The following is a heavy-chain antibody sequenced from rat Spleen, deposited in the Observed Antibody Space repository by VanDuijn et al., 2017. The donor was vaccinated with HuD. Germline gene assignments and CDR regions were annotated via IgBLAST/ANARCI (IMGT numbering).Heavy chain of an antibody. CDR3: ARRHYGYTDYFDY. CDR2: INTGGSNT. Sequence: EVQLVESDGGLVQPGRSLKLSCAASGFTFSSYGMAWVRQTPTKGLEWVASINTGGSNTYYRDSVKGRFTISRDNAKSTLSLQMASLRSEDTATYYCARRHYGYTDYFDYWGQGVMVTVSS. D-gene: IGHD1-9*01. V-gene: IGHV5S13*01. J-gene: IGHJ2*01. CDR1: GFTFSSYG.